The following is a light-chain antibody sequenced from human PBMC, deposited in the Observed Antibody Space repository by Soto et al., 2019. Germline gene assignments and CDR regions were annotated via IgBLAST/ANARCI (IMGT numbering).Light chain of an antibody. V-gene: IGKV3-15*01. CDR2: DAS. Sequence: EIVMTQSPTTLSVSPGEGATLSCRASQSVHSDLAWYQQKPGQAPRLLIYDASTRATGIPARFSGSGSGTEFTLTISSLQSEDFAVYYCQQYTNWPPLTFGGGTKVEI. CDR3: QQYTNWPPLT. CDR1: QSVHSD. J-gene: IGKJ4*01.